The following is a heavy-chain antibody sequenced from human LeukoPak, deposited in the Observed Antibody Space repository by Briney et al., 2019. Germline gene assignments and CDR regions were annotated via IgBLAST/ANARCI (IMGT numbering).Heavy chain of an antibody. CDR1: GFTSTSYA. V-gene: IGHV3-23*01. CDR2: ISSSGEST. J-gene: IGHJ3*01. D-gene: IGHD5-24*01. Sequence: PGGSLRLSCAASGFTSTSYAMSWVRQAPRGGLEWVSAISSSGESTYYADYVKRRFSISRENSKNPLYLQMDRLRAGDTAVCYSARGVEMASLIDAVDLWGQGNMVSV. CDR3: ARGVEMASLIDAVDL.